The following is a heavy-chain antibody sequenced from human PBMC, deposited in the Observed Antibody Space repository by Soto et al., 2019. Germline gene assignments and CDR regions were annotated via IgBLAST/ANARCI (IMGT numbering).Heavy chain of an antibody. Sequence: SETLSLTCTVSGGSISSYYWSWIRQPPGKGLEWIGYIYYSGNTNYNPSLKSRVTISVDTSKNQFSLKLSSVTAADTAVYYCVASLAASGLNWLDPWGRGTLVTVSS. D-gene: IGHD6-13*01. CDR3: VASLAASGLNWLDP. J-gene: IGHJ5*02. V-gene: IGHV4-59*01. CDR2: IYYSGNT. CDR1: GGSISSYY.